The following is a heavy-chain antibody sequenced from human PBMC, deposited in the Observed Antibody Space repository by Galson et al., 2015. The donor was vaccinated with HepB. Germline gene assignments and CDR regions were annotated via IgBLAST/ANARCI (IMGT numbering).Heavy chain of an antibody. V-gene: IGHV1-18*04. CDR1: GYTFTSYG. D-gene: IGHD1-26*01. J-gene: IGHJ3*02. Sequence: SVKVSCKASGYTFTSYGISWVRQAPGQGLEWMGWISAYNGNTNYAQKLQGRVTMTTDTSTSTAYMELRSLRSDDTAVYYCARDLVGIVGARDAFDIWGQGTMVTVSS. CDR2: ISAYNGNT. CDR3: ARDLVGIVGARDAFDI.